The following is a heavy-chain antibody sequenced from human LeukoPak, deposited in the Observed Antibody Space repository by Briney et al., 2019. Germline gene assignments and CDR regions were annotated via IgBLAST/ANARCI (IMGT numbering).Heavy chain of an antibody. V-gene: IGHV3-15*01. D-gene: IGHD3-10*01. CDR2: IKSKTDGGTT. CDR1: GFTFSNAW. CDR3: TTDGWMDYYGSGSYYSSYFDY. Sequence: GGSLRLSCAASGFTFSNAWMSWVRQAPGKGLEWVGRIKSKTDGGTTDYAAPVKGRFTISRDDSKNTLYLQMNSLKTEDTAVYYCTTDGWMDYYGSGSYYSSYFDYWGQGTLVTVSS. J-gene: IGHJ4*02.